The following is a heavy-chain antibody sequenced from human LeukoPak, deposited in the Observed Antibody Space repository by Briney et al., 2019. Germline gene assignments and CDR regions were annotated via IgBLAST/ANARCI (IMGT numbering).Heavy chain of an antibody. CDR1: GYTFTSYG. CDR2: ISAYNGNT. D-gene: IGHD5-12*01. Sequence: ASVTVSCKASGYTFTSYGISWVRQAPGQGLEWMGWISAYNGNTNYAQKLQGRVTMTTDTSTSTAYMELRSLRSDDTAVYYCARAGFGYSGYDSYYYYGMDVWGEGTTVTVAS. J-gene: IGHJ6*04. CDR3: ARAGFGYSGYDSYYYYGMDV. V-gene: IGHV1-18*01.